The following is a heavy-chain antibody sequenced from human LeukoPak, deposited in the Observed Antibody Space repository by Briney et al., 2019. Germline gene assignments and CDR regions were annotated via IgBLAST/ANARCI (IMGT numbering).Heavy chain of an antibody. CDR3: ARRDDSSGYHKIFDY. CDR2: IYYGENT. V-gene: IGHV4-39*01. D-gene: IGHD3-22*01. Sequence: SSETLPLTCTVSGGSISSGPYYWGWIRQPPGKGLEWIGNIYYGENTYYNPSLKSRVTISIDTSKNQFYLKLSSLTAADTAVYYCARRDDSSGYHKIFDYWGPGTLVTVSS. CDR1: GGSISSGPYY. J-gene: IGHJ4*02.